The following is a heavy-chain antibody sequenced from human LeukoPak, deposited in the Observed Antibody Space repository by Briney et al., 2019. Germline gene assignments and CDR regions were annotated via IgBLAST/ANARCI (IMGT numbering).Heavy chain of an antibody. CDR1: GGSFSGYY. J-gene: IGHJ4*02. D-gene: IGHD3-22*01. CDR3: ARAPQSSGYYYGVSFFDY. Sequence: SETLSLTCAVYGGSFSGYYWSWIRQPPGKGLEWIGEINHSGSTNYNPSLKSRVTISVDTPKNQFSLKLSSVTAADTAVYYCARAPQSSGYYYGVSFFDYWGQGTLVTVSS. V-gene: IGHV4-34*01. CDR2: INHSGST.